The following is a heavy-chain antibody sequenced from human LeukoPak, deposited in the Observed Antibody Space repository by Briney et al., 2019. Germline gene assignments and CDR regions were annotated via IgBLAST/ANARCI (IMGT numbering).Heavy chain of an antibody. D-gene: IGHD3-22*01. Sequence: SQTLSLTCTVSGGSISSGGYYWSWIRQPPGKGLEWIGYIYHSGSTYYNPSLKSRVTISVDRSKNQFSLKLSSVTAADTAVYYCARGRSAYDSSGYYYGNWGQGTLVTVSS. V-gene: IGHV4-30-2*01. CDR3: ARGRSAYDSSGYYYGN. J-gene: IGHJ4*02. CDR1: GGSISSGGYY. CDR2: IYHSGST.